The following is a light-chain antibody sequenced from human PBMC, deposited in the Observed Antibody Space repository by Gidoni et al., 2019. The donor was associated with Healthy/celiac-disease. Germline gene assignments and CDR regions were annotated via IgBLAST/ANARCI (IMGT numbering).Light chain of an antibody. J-gene: IGKJ2*01. Sequence: EIALPQSPATLSVSPGERATLSCRASQSVSSNLAWYQQKPGQAPRLLIYGASTRATGIPARFSGSGSGTEFTLTISSLQSEDFAVYYCQQYNNWPLTFGQGTRLEIK. CDR1: QSVSSN. CDR3: QQYNNWPLT. CDR2: GAS. V-gene: IGKV3-15*01.